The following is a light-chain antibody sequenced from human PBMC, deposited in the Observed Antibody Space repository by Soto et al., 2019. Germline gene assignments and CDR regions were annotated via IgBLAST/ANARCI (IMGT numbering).Light chain of an antibody. CDR1: QSVGTK. CDR3: QQYNSYSPWT. Sequence: EIVMTQSPATLSVSPGERASRSCRASQSVGTKIAWYQQKPGQAPRLLIFATSTRATDVPARFSGSGSGTEFTLTISSLQPDDFATYYCQQYNSYSPWTFGQGTKVDIK. V-gene: IGKV3-15*01. CDR2: ATS. J-gene: IGKJ1*01.